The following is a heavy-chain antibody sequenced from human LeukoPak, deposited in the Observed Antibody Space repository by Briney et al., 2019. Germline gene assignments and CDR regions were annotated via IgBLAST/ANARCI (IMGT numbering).Heavy chain of an antibody. Sequence: PGGSLRLSCAASGFTVSSNYMSWVRQAPGKGLEWVSVIYSGGSTYYADSVKGRFTISRDNSKNTLYLQMNSLRAEDTAVYYCGKDVGATRVYDYWGQGTLVTVSS. D-gene: IGHD1-26*01. J-gene: IGHJ4*02. CDR2: IYSGGST. V-gene: IGHV3-53*01. CDR3: GKDVGATRVYDY. CDR1: GFTVSSNY.